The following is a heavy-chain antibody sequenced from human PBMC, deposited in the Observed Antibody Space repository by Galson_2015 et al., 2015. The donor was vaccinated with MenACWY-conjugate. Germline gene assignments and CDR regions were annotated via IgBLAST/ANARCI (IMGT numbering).Heavy chain of an antibody. Sequence: SLRLSCAASGLTFSSCAMSWVRQAPGRGLEWVAGISGSGAGTYYADSVKGRFTISRDNSKNTLFLQMNSLGAEDTAVYYCAKDQGYGDFDYSGQGAPLTVSS. CDR2: ISGSGAGT. CDR3: AKDQGYGDFDY. CDR1: GLTFSSCA. V-gene: IGHV3-23*01. D-gene: IGHD5-18*01. J-gene: IGHJ4*01.